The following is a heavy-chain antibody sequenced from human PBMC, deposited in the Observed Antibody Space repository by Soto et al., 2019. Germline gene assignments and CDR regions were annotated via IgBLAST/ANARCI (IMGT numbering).Heavy chain of an antibody. Sequence: QVTLKESGPVLVKPTETLTLRCTVSGLSITDSEMGVSWIRQPPGQPLEWLAHIDSSGEKSYRTFLKSRLAISKATSKSQIVLTMTNMDPADTATYYCARRHLAVAVSPWCDPWGQGIPVTVSS. CDR1: GLSITDSEMG. CDR3: ARRHLAVAVSPWCDP. V-gene: IGHV2-26*01. D-gene: IGHD6-19*01. CDR2: IDSSGEK. J-gene: IGHJ5*02.